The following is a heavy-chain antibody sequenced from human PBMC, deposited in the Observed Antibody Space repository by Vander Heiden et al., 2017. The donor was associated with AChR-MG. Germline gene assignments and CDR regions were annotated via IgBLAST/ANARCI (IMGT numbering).Heavy chain of an antibody. CDR1: GFTFSTYS. Sequence: EVQLVESGGGLVKPGGSLRPCCAASGFTFSTYSMNWGRQAPGKGLEWVSAISDTSKYIYYADSVKDRFTISRDNAKKSLFLQMNSLRAEDTAVYYCASRLTMTATDWYFDLWGRGTLVIVSS. V-gene: IGHV3-21*01. J-gene: IGHJ2*01. CDR3: ASRLTMTATDWYFDL. CDR2: ISDTSKYI. D-gene: IGHD3-22*01.